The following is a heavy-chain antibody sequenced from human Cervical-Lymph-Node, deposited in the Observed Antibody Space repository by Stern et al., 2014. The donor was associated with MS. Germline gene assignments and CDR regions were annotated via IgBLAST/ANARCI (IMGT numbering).Heavy chain of an antibody. D-gene: IGHD3-3*01. J-gene: IGHJ3*02. CDR1: GFTVNNNY. CDR2: IYTDDTT. V-gene: IGHV3-53*01. CDR3: ARAIFGVNTAAMAPDAFDT. Sequence: EVQLVESGGGLIQPGGSLRLSCAAPGFTVNNNYMRWVRQAPGKGLEWVSLIYTDDTTYYAGSVKGRFTISRDSAKNKRFLQMNSLRAEDTAVYYCARAIFGVNTAAMAPDAFDTWGQGTVVTVSS.